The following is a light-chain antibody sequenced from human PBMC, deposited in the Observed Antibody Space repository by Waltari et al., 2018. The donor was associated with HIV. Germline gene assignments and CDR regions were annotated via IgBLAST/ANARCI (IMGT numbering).Light chain of an antibody. V-gene: IGKV3-20*01. CDR2: ATS. J-gene: IGKJ1*01. CDR3: QQCGTSPRT. CDR1: QSVSSTY. Sequence: EVVLTQSPGTLSLSPGDTATLSCRASQSVSSTYLAWYQHKVGQAPRLLNYATSSRATGIPDRFSGSGSGTDFTLTISRLEPEDFAVYYCQQCGTSPRTFGQGTKVEIK.